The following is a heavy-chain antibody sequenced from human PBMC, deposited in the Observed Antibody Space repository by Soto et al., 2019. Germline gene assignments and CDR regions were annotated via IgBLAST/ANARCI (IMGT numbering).Heavy chain of an antibody. J-gene: IGHJ4*02. CDR1: CGSFIGYY. Sequence: SETLSLTCAFYCGSFIGYYWSWIRQPPGKGLEWIGEINHSGSTNYNPSLKSRVTISVDTSKNQFSLKLSSVTAADTAVYYCAGLAVAGTAYDYWGQGTLVTVSS. D-gene: IGHD6-19*01. V-gene: IGHV4-34*01. CDR2: INHSGST. CDR3: AGLAVAGTAYDY.